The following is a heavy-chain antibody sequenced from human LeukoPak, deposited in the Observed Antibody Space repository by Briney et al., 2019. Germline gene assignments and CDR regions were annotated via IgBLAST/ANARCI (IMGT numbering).Heavy chain of an antibody. V-gene: IGHV4-59*08. CDR1: GGSISSYY. CDR3: ARVAYWFDP. J-gene: IGHJ5*02. Sequence: PSETLSLTCTVSGGSISSYYWSWIRQPPGKGLEWIGYIYYSGSINYNPSLKSRVTISVDTSKNQFSLKLSSVTAADTAVYYCARVAYWFDPWGQGTLVTVSS. D-gene: IGHD2-21*01. CDR2: IYYSGSI.